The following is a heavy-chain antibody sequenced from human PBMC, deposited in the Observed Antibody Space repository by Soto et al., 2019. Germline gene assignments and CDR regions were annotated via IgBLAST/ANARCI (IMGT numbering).Heavy chain of an antibody. V-gene: IGHV2-5*02. D-gene: IGHD4-17*01. CDR2: IYWDDDK. Sequence: QITLTESGPTLVKPTQTLTLTCTFSGFPLSTSGVGVGWIRQPPGKALEWLALIYWDDDKRYRPSLKSRLTITKDTAKNQVVLTMTNMDPVDTATYYGSHYRIYGEYMYYWDSLGQGTLVAVSS. CDR1: GFPLSTSGVG. J-gene: IGHJ4*02. CDR3: SHYRIYGEYMYYWDS.